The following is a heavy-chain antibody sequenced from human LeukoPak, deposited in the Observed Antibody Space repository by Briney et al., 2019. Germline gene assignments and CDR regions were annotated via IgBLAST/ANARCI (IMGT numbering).Heavy chain of an antibody. J-gene: IGHJ4*02. D-gene: IGHD6-13*01. CDR2: IKQDGSEK. Sequence: GGSLRLSCAASGFTFSNYWTSWVRQAPGKGLEWVANIKQDGSEKYYVDSVRGRFTISRDNAKNSLYLQMNSLRAEDTAVYYCARLYIAATYDYWGQGTLVTVSS. CDR3: ARLYIAATYDY. V-gene: IGHV3-7*01. CDR1: GFTFSNYW.